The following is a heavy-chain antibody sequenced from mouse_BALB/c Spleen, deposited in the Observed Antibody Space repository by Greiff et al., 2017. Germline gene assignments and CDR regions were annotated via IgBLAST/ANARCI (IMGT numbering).Heavy chain of an antibody. D-gene: IGHD1-2*01. CDR1: GFSLTSYG. V-gene: IGHV2-2*02. J-gene: IGHJ4*01. CDR3: ARIPLHYYGYVDAMDY. CDR2: IWSGGST. Sequence: QVQLKQSGPGLVQPSQSLSITCTVSGFSLTSYGVHWVRQSPGKGLEWLGVIWSGGSTDYNAAFISRLSISKDNSKSQVFFKMNSLQANDTAIYYCARIPLHYYGYVDAMDYWGQGTSVTVSS.